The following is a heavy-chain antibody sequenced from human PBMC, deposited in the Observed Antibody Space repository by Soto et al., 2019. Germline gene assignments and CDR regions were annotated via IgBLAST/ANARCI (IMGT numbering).Heavy chain of an antibody. CDR3: ARETDRRVAFDI. V-gene: IGHV1-69*08. Sequence: QVPLVQSGAEVKKPGSSVKVSCKASGGTFSSYTISWVRQAPGQGLEWMGRIIPILGIANYAQKFQGRVTITADKSTSTAYMELSSLRSEDTAVYYCARETDRRVAFDIWGQGTMVTVSS. J-gene: IGHJ3*02. D-gene: IGHD3-10*01. CDR2: IIPILGIA. CDR1: GGTFSSYT.